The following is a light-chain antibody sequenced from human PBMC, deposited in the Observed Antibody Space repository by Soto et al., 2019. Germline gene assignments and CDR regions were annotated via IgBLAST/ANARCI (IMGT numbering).Light chain of an antibody. CDR2: GAS. CDR1: QSISRN. J-gene: IGKJ1*01. CDR3: QQYGSSGT. Sequence: EIVLTQSPGTLSLSPGERATLSCRASQSISRNLAWYQQKPGQAPRLLIYGASNRATGIPDRFSGSGSGTDFTLTISGLEPEDFAVYYCQQYGSSGTFGQGTKVDIK. V-gene: IGKV3-20*01.